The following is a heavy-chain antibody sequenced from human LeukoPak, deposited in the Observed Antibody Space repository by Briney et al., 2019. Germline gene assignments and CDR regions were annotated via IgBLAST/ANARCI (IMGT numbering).Heavy chain of an antibody. CDR2: MNPNSGNT. J-gene: IGHJ6*03. Sequence: ASVKVSCKASGGTFSSYAISWVRQAPGQGLEWMGWMNPNSGNTGYAQKFQGRVTMTRNTSISTAYMELSSLRSEDTAVYYCARGRSAIYCSSTSCSQAIYYMDVWGKGTTVTISS. CDR1: GGTFSSYA. D-gene: IGHD2-2*01. V-gene: IGHV1-8*02. CDR3: ARGRSAIYCSSTSCSQAIYYMDV.